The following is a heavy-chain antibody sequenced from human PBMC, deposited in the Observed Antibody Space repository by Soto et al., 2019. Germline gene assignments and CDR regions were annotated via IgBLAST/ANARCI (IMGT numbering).Heavy chain of an antibody. V-gene: IGHV3-74*03. Sequence: EVQLVESGGGLVQPGGSLRLSCAASGFTFSTFWMHWVRQAPGKGLVWVSRINSDGTSTKYADSVKGRFTISRDNVKNTLYLQMNSLRAEDTAIYYCARDHATYGSGTYNLWGQGTLVTVSS. CDR1: GFTFSTFW. CDR3: ARDHATYGSGTYNL. D-gene: IGHD3-10*01. J-gene: IGHJ4*02. CDR2: INSDGTST.